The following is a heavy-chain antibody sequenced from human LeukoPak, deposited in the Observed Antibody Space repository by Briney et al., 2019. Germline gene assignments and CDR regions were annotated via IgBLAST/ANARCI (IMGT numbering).Heavy chain of an antibody. CDR1: GGSISSSSYY. CDR2: IYYSGST. Sequence: PSETLSLTCTVSGGSISSSSYYWGWIRQPPGKGLERIGSIYYSGSTYYNPSLKSRVTISVDTSKNQFSLKLSSVTAADTAVYYCATQLPPDYDFWIRLGPYAFDIWGQGTMVTVSS. V-gene: IGHV4-39*01. D-gene: IGHD3-3*01. J-gene: IGHJ3*02. CDR3: ATQLPPDYDFWIRLGPYAFDI.